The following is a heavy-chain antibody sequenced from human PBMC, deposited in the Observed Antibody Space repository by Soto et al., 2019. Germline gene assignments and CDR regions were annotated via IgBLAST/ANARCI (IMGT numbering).Heavy chain of an antibody. V-gene: IGHV4-39*01. Sequence: SETLSLTCTVSGGSISSSSYYWGWIRQPPGKGLEWIGSIYYSGSTYYNPSLKSRVTISVDTSKNQFSLKLSSVTAADTAVYYCARHGAMDYDYIWGSYRYLFDYWGQGTLVTVSS. CDR1: GGSISSSSYY. D-gene: IGHD3-16*02. J-gene: IGHJ4*02. CDR3: ARHGAMDYDYIWGSYRYLFDY. CDR2: IYYSGST.